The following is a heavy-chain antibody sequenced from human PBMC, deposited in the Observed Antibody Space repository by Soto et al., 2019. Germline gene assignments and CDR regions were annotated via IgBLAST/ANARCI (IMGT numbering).Heavy chain of an antibody. CDR2: ISYDGSNK. D-gene: IGHD3-9*01. V-gene: IGHV3-30*18. J-gene: IGHJ6*02. Sequence: GGSLRLSCAASGFTFSSYGMHWVRQAPGKGLEWVAVISYDGSNKYYADSVKGRFTISRDNSKNTLYLQMNSLRAEDTAVYYCAKDLAYYDILTGYYFYYYYGMDVWGQGTTVTVSS. CDR1: GFTFSSYG. CDR3: AKDLAYYDILTGYYFYYYYGMDV.